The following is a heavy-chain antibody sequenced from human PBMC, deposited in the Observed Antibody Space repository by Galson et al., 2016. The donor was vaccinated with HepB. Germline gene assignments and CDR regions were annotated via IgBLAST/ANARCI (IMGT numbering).Heavy chain of an antibody. CDR1: GFTVNSNY. V-gene: IGHV3-53*01. CDR2: IYSGGST. CDR3: ARVHYYYYYMDV. J-gene: IGHJ6*03. Sequence: SLRLSCAASGFTVNSNYMTWVRQAPGKGLEWVSVIYSGGSTYYADSVKGRFTISRDSSKNTLYLQMNSLRAEDTALYSCARVHYYYYYMDVWGKGTTVTVSS.